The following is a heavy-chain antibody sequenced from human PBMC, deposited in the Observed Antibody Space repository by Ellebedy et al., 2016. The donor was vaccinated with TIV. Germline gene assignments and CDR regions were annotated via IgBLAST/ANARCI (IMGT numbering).Heavy chain of an antibody. CDR3: ARDGGSYSDFDY. V-gene: IGHV1-18*01. CDR2: ISLNNGNR. D-gene: IGHD1-26*01. J-gene: IGHJ4*02. Sequence: AASVKVSCKASGYTFTNYGIAWVRQAPGQGPEWVGWISLNNGNRIYAQNFQGRVTMTRDTSISTAYMELSRLRSDDTAVYYCARDGGSYSDFDYWGQGTLVTVSS. CDR1: GYTFTNYG.